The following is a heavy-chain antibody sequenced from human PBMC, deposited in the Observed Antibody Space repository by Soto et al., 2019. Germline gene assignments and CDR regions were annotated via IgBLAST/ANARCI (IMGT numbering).Heavy chain of an antibody. Sequence: PSETLSLTCTVSGGSISSSSYYWGWIRQPPGKGLEWIGSIYYSGSTNYNPSLKSRVTISVDTSKNQFSLKLSSVTAADTAVYYCAREAYSGSYGYFDYWGQGTLVTVSS. V-gene: IGHV4-39*07. J-gene: IGHJ4*02. CDR2: IYYSGST. D-gene: IGHD1-26*01. CDR1: GGSISSSSYY. CDR3: AREAYSGSYGYFDY.